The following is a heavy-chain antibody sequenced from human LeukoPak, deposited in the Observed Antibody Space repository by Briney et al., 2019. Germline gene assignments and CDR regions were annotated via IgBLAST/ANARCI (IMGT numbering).Heavy chain of an antibody. Sequence: ASVTVSCGAGVYSDTDEGVIQIPQAPGQGLEWMGWISAYHGNTNYGQKLQGRVTMTTDTSTSTAYMELRSLRSDDTAVYYCASGCPAVPGARTYGFYPWGQGTLVTVSS. V-gene: IGHV1-18*01. CDR1: VYSDTDEG. J-gene: IGHJ5*02. CDR3: ASGCPAVPGARTYGFYP. CDR2: ISAYHGNT. D-gene: IGHD2-2*01.